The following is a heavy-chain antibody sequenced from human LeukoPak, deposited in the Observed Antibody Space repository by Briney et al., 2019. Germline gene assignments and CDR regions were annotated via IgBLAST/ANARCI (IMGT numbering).Heavy chain of an antibody. D-gene: IGHD4-17*01. CDR1: GFTFSSYS. Sequence: GGSLRLSCAASGFTFSSYSMNWVRQAPGKGLEWVSSISSSSSYIYYADSVKGRFTISRDNAKNSLDPQMNSLKAEDTAVYYWARDYSPPYGDLIPFDYWGQGTLVTVSS. J-gene: IGHJ4*02. V-gene: IGHV3-21*04. CDR3: ARDYSPPYGDLIPFDY. CDR2: ISSSSSYI.